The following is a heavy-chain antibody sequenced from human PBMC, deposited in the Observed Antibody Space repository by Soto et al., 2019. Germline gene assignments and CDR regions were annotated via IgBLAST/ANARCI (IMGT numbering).Heavy chain of an antibody. D-gene: IGHD4-4*01. CDR3: ARLTVTYYYYMDV. J-gene: IGHJ6*03. V-gene: IGHV3-33*01. Sequence: QVQLVESGGGVVQPGRSLRLSCAASGFTFSSYGMHWVRQAPGKGLEWVAVIWYDGSNKYYADSVKGRFTISRDNSKNTLYLQMNSLRAEDTAVYYCARLTVTYYYYMDVWGKGTTVTVPS. CDR2: IWYDGSNK. CDR1: GFTFSSYG.